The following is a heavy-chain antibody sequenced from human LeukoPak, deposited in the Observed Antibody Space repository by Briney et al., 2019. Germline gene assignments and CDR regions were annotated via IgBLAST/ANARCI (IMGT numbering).Heavy chain of an antibody. Sequence: GGSLSLSCPAPGLTVIGNKLSGVRQAPGKGLEWVSVIYTGGSTYYADSVKGRFTISRHNSKNTLYLQMNSLRAEDTAVYYCASTLNRYDSSGYYYVVFDYWGQGTLVTVSS. CDR1: GLTVIGNK. CDR2: IYTGGST. J-gene: IGHJ4*02. V-gene: IGHV3-53*04. CDR3: ASTLNRYDSSGYYYVVFDY. D-gene: IGHD3-22*01.